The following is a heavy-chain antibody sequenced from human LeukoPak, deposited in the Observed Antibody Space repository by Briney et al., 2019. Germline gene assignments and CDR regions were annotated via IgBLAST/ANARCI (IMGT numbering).Heavy chain of an antibody. CDR1: GGSISSGDYY. CDR3: ARGKSYDFWSGYLYPNSNDAFDI. D-gene: IGHD3-3*01. J-gene: IGHJ3*02. Sequence: PSQTLSLTCTVSGGSISSGDYYWSWIRQPPGKGLEWIGEINHSGSTNYNPSLKSRVTISVDTSKNQFSLKLSSVTAADTAVYYCARGKSYDFWSGYLYPNSNDAFDIWGQGTMVTVSS. CDR2: INHSGST. V-gene: IGHV4-30-4*01.